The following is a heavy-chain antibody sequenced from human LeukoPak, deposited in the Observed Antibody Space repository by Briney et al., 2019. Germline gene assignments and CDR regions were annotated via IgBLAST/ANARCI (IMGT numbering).Heavy chain of an antibody. J-gene: IGHJ6*03. CDR2: ISAYNGNT. D-gene: IGHD3-10*01. CDR3: ARGIGSGSYYSYYYMDA. Sequence: ASVKVSCKASGYTFTSYVISWVRQAPGQGLEWMGWISAYNGNTNSAQNLQGRVTMTTDTSTSTAYMELRSLRSDDTAIYYCARGIGSGSYYSYYYMDAWGKGTTVTVSS. V-gene: IGHV1-18*01. CDR1: GYTFTSYV.